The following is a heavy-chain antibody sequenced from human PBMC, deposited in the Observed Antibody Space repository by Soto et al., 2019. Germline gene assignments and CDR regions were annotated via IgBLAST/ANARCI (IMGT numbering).Heavy chain of an antibody. CDR3: ARTLEYSSSWQY. CDR2: IWYDGSNK. J-gene: IGHJ4*02. D-gene: IGHD6-6*01. V-gene: IGHV3-33*01. Sequence: GRSLRLSCAASGCTFSSYGMHWVRQAPGKGLEWVAVIWYDGSNKYYADSVKGRFTISRDNSKNTLYLQMNSLRAEDTAVYYCARTLEYSSSWQYWGQGTMVTVS. CDR1: GCTFSSYG.